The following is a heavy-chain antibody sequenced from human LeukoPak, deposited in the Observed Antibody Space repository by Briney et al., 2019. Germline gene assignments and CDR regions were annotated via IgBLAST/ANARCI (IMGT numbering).Heavy chain of an antibody. CDR1: GGSFSGYY. CDR2: INHSGST. J-gene: IGHJ4*02. D-gene: IGHD6-13*01. V-gene: IGHV4-34*01. CDR3: ARGQLYSSSWYVRTPFDY. Sequence: SETLSLICAVYGGSFSGYYWSWIRQPPGKGLEWIGEINHSGSTNYNPSLKSRVTISVDTSKNQFSLKLSSVTAADTAVYYCARGQLYSSSWYVRTPFDYWGQGTLVTVSS.